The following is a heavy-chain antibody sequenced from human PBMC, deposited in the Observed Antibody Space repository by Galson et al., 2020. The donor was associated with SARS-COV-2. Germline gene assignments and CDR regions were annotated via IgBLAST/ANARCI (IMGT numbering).Heavy chain of an antibody. J-gene: IGHJ3*02. CDR2: ISYDGSNK. Sequence: GGSLRLSCAASGFTFSSYAMHWVRQAPGKGLEWVAVISYDGSNKYYADSVKGRFTISRDNSKNTLYLQMNSLRAEDTAVYYCARDDSLWFGELPIIDAFDIWGQGTMVTVSS. CDR1: GFTFSSYA. D-gene: IGHD3-10*01. V-gene: IGHV3-30-3*01. CDR3: ARDDSLWFGELPIIDAFDI.